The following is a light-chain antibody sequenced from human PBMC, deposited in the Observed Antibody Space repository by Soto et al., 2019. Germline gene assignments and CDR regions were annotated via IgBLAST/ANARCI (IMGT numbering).Light chain of an antibody. CDR3: SSYTSSSTPHYV. CDR1: SSDVGGYNY. Sequence: QSVLTQPASVSGSPGQSITISCTGTSSDVGGYNYVSWYQQHPGKAPKLMIYEVSNRPSGVSIRFSGSKSGNTASLTISGLQAEDEADYYCSSYTSSSTPHYVFGTVTKLTVL. CDR2: EVS. J-gene: IGLJ1*01. V-gene: IGLV2-14*01.